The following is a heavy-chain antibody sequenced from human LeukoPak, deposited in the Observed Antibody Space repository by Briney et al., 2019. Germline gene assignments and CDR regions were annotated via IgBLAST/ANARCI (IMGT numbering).Heavy chain of an antibody. D-gene: IGHD3-9*01. Sequence: GGSLRLSCAASGFTFSSYSMNWVRQAPGKGLEWVAVVWYDGINKYYADSVKGRFTISRDNSKNTLYLQTNSLRAEDTSVYYCARSTSSEYDIYHFDYWGQGTLVTVSS. CDR1: GFTFSSYS. V-gene: IGHV3-33*08. CDR3: ARSTSSEYDIYHFDY. J-gene: IGHJ4*02. CDR2: VWYDGINK.